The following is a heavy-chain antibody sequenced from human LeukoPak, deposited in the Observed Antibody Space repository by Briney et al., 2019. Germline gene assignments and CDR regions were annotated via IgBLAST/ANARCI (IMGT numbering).Heavy chain of an antibody. CDR3: ARGLTYYDFWSGYSRNWFDP. V-gene: IGHV4-30-2*01. CDR2: IYHNGST. D-gene: IGHD3-3*01. Sequence: SETLSLTCAVSGASISSGGYSWSWIRQPPGKGLEWIGYIYHNGSTYYNPSLKSRVTISVDRSKNQFSLKLSSVTAADTAVYYCARGLTYYDFWSGYSRNWFDPWGQGTLVTVSS. CDR1: GASISSGGYS. J-gene: IGHJ5*02.